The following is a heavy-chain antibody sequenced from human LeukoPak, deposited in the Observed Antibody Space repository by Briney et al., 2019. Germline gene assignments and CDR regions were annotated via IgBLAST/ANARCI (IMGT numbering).Heavy chain of an antibody. D-gene: IGHD1-26*01. Sequence: GESVKISCKCSGYSFTSYWIGWVGQMPAKGLEWMGISYPGDSDTRYSPSFQGQDTISADKSIRTAYLQWSSLKASDTAMYYCARGVGATTFSDYWGQGTLVTVSS. CDR3: ARGVGATTFSDY. CDR2: SYPGDSDT. V-gene: IGHV5-51*01. CDR1: GYSFTSYW. J-gene: IGHJ4*02.